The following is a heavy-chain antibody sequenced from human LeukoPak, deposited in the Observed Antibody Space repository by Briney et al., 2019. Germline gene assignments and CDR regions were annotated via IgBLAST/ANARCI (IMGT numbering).Heavy chain of an antibody. CDR2: IYTSGST. D-gene: IGHD6-13*01. CDR3: ARETSSRWYNWFDP. CDR1: GGSISSYY. Sequence: PSETLSLTCTVSGGSISSYYWSWIRQPAGKGLEWIGRIYTSGSTNYNPSLKSRVTMSVDTSKKQSSLKLSSVTAADTALYYCARETSSRWYNWFDPWGQGTLVTVSS. V-gene: IGHV4-4*07. J-gene: IGHJ5*02.